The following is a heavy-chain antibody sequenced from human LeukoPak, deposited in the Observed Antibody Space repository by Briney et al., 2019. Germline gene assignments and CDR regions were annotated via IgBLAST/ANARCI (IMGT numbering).Heavy chain of an antibody. CDR3: ATSFQYSSYYFDC. J-gene: IGHJ4*02. CDR2: INPNSGGT. V-gene: IGHV1-2*02. Sequence: ASVKVSCKASGYTFTGYYMHWVRQAPGQGLEWMGWINPNSGGTNYAQKFQGRVTMTRDTSISTAYMELSRLRSDDTAVYYCATSFQYSSYYFDCWGQGNLVTVSS. D-gene: IGHD6-6*01. CDR1: GYTFTGYY.